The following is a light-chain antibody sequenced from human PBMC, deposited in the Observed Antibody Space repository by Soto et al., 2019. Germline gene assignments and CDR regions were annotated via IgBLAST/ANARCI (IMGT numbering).Light chain of an antibody. J-gene: IGKJ3*01. CDR3: QQTHSLPLT. V-gene: IGKV1-12*01. Sequence: IQMTQSPSSVSASVGDPVTMTRRASQGVAGWLAWYQQKPGKVPKLVIYATSSLHSGVPSRFRGSGSGTDFTLSISSLQPEDFATYYCQQTHSLPLTFGPGTKVDIK. CDR2: ATS. CDR1: QGVAGW.